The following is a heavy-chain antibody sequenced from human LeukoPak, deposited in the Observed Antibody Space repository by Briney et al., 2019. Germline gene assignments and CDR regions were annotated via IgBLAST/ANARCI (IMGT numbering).Heavy chain of an antibody. CDR3: ARSSGYSFDY. Sequence: PGGSLRLSCAASGFTFRDYSMHWVRQAPGQGLEYVSAISSSGGSTYYANSVKGRFTISRDNSKNTLYLQMGSLRAEDMAVYYCARSSGYSFDYWGQGTLVTVSS. CDR2: ISSSGGST. D-gene: IGHD3-22*01. CDR1: GFTFRDYS. J-gene: IGHJ4*02. V-gene: IGHV3-64*01.